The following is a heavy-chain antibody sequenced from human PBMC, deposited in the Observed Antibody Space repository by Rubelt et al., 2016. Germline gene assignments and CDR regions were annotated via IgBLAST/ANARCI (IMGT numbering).Heavy chain of an antibody. J-gene: IGHJ4*02. CDR2: IWYDGGYK. CDR1: GFTFRTYG. V-gene: IGHV3-33*01. CDR3: ARDSPVPWFSY. Sequence: GGGVVQPGRSLRLSCAASGFTFRTYGMHWVRQAPGKGLEWVAVIWYDGGYKYNADSVQGRFTISRDNAKNTLFLQMSSLRVEDTAVYYCARDSPVPWFSYWGQGTLVTVSS. D-gene: IGHD3-10*01.